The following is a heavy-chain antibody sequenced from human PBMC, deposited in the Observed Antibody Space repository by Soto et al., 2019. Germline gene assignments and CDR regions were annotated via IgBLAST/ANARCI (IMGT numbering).Heavy chain of an antibody. J-gene: IGHJ4*02. Sequence: QVQLVQSGAEVKKPGASVKVSCKASGYTFTSYYMHWVRQAPGQGLEWMGIINPSGGSTSYAQKFQGRVTMTRATSTSTVYMELSSLRSEDTAVYYCARLYCSGGSCYSIDYWGQGTLVTVSS. CDR1: GYTFTSYY. CDR2: INPSGGST. CDR3: ARLYCSGGSCYSIDY. D-gene: IGHD2-15*01. V-gene: IGHV1-46*03.